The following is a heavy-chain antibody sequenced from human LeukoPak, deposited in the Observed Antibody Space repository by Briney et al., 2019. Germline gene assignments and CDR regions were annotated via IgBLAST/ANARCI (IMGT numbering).Heavy chain of an antibody. J-gene: IGHJ4*02. CDR1: GFTFSNFW. D-gene: IGHD2/OR15-2a*01. CDR3: ARGDYFSGDH. Sequence: GGSLRLSCAASGFTFSNFWMSWVRQAPGRGLEWVANIHPDGNEKYHVESVKGRFTISRDNAKNSLFLQMNGPRVEDMAVYYCARGDYFSGDHWGQGTLVTVSS. V-gene: IGHV3-7*04. CDR2: IHPDGNEK.